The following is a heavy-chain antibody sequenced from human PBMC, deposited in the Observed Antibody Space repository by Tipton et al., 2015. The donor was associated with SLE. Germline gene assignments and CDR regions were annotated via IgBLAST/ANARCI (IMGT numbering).Heavy chain of an antibody. V-gene: IGHV4-59*01. Sequence: TLSLTCTVSGGSISSYYWSWIRQPPGKGLEWIGYIYYSGSTNYNPSLKSRVTISVDTSKNQFSLKLSSVTAADTAVYYCARDLRFGNGLRLLTGYGRDIWVQGTTVTVSS. J-gene: IGHJ6*02. CDR2: IYYSGST. D-gene: IGHD4-17*01. CDR1: GGSISSYY. CDR3: ARDLRFGNGLRLLTGYGRDI.